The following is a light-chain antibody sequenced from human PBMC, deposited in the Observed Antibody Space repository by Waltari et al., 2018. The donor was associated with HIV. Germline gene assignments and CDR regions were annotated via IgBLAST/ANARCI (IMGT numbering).Light chain of an antibody. CDR1: NSTIRAPSD. CDR2: GDS. V-gene: IGLV1-40*01. CDR3: QSYDIRLSGLWV. J-gene: IGLJ3*02. Sequence: SVLTQPTSVSGAPGPGVTIPCPGNNSTIRAPSDLHWSRQSPGTAPNLVIYGDSIPPSGVPDRFSGSRSGASVSLDITGLRAEDEGDYYCQSYDIRLSGLWVFGGGTKLTVL.